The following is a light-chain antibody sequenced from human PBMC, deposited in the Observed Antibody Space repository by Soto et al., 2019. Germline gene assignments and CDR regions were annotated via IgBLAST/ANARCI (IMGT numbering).Light chain of an antibody. V-gene: IGKV4-1*01. CDR3: HQYFGTPIT. Sequence: DIVMTQSPDSLAVSLGERATINCKSSQSVLYSSNNKNYLAWYQQKPGQPPKLLIYWASTRESGVPDRFSGSGSGTDFTHTISSLQPEDVALYYCHQYFGTPITFGGGTKVEIK. J-gene: IGKJ4*01. CDR2: WAS. CDR1: QSVLYSSNNKNY.